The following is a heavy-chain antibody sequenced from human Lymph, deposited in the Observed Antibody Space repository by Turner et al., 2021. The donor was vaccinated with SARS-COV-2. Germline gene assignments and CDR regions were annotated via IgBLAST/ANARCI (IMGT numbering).Heavy chain of an antibody. CDR3: PRMGSLVCSFDN. Sequence: EVQLVESGGGLVQPGGSLRLSCAASGFTFSYYWMSWARQAQGKGREWLATKKQDEGKKYFVNAVKGELTFSRDKARNSLFLQMKALKAEKPAGFSCPRMGSLVCSFDNWGQGTLVTVSS. J-gene: IGHJ4*02. CDR2: KKQDEGKK. D-gene: IGHD1-26*01. CDR1: GFTFSYYW. V-gene: IGHV3-7*01.